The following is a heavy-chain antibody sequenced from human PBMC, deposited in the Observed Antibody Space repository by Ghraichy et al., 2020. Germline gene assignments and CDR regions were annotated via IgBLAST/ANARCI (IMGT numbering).Heavy chain of an antibody. CDR2: IYYSGST. CDR1: GGSISSYY. CDR3: ASHMYSSGWYSSFDY. Sequence: SETLSLTCTVSGGSISSYYWSWIRQPPGKGLEWIGYIYYSGSTNYNPSLKSRVTISVYTSKNQFSLKLSSVTAADTAVYYCASHMYSSGWYSSFDYWGQGTLVTVSS. V-gene: IGHV4-59*01. J-gene: IGHJ4*02. D-gene: IGHD6-19*01.